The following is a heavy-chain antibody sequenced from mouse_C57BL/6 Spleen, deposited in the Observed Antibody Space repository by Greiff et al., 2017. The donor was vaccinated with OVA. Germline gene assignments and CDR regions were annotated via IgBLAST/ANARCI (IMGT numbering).Heavy chain of an antibody. V-gene: IGHV5-17*01. CDR3: ARLGYSNGAMDY. D-gene: IGHD2-5*01. Sequence: EVHLVESGGGLVKPGGSLKLSCAASGFTFSDYGMHWVRQAPEKGLEWVAYISSGSSTIHYADTVKGRSTISRDNATNTLFLQMSSLRSEDTAMYYCARLGYSNGAMDYWGQGTSVTVSS. J-gene: IGHJ4*01. CDR1: GFTFSDYG. CDR2: ISSGSSTI.